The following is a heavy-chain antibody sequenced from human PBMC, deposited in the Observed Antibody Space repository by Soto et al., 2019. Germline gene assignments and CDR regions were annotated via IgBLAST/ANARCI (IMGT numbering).Heavy chain of an antibody. V-gene: IGHV4-30-4*01. Sequence: QVQLQESGPGLVKPSQTLSLTGTVSGGSISSGDYYWRWIRQPPGKGLEWIGYFFYSGRTYYNPSLKSLVTVSVDTPKKQSCLKLSSVTAASTAVYYWARVVSGWSFSDDFWGQGTLVAVSS. J-gene: IGHJ4*02. CDR3: ARVVSGWSFSDDF. CDR1: GGSISSGDYY. D-gene: IGHD6-19*01. CDR2: FFYSGRT.